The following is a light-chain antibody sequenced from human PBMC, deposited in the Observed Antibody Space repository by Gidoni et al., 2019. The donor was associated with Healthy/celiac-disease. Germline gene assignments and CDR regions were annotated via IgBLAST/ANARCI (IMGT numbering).Light chain of an antibody. V-gene: IGKV1-39*01. CDR1: QDISSY. J-gene: IGKJ4*01. CDR2: AAS. Sequence: DIQMPQSPTSLSASVGARVTITCLASQDISSYANWYQQKPGKAPKLLIYAASRLQSGVPSRCSSSGSGTDFTLTISRLQPEDVATYCWQQSYRTLLFGGXTKVEIK. CDR3: QQSYRTLL.